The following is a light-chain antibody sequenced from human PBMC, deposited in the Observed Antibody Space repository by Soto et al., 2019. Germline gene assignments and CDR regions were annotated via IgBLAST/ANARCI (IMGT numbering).Light chain of an antibody. Sequence: QSVLTQPASASGTPGQRVTISCSGSSSNIGGNTVNWYQQLPGMAPKLLIYSNNQRPSGVPDRFSGSKSGTSASLAISGLQSEDEADYYCATWDDSLNGRVFGTGTKVTVL. CDR3: ATWDDSLNGRV. CDR2: SNN. V-gene: IGLV1-44*01. J-gene: IGLJ1*01. CDR1: SSNIGGNT.